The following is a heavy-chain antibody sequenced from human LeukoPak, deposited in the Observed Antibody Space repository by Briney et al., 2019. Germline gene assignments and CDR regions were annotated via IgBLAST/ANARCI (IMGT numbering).Heavy chain of an antibody. J-gene: IGHJ4*02. Sequence: GASVTVSFTSFGYSLTNYYVHWVRQAPGQGLGWMGEINPSGGSTSYAQKFQGRITVTRDTYTNTVYMDLSSLRSEDTATYYCARGAPTTRIGAGRFDYWGQGSLLTVAS. V-gene: IGHV1-46*01. CDR2: INPSGGST. D-gene: IGHD5-12*01. CDR1: GYSLTNYY. CDR3: ARGAPTTRIGAGRFDY.